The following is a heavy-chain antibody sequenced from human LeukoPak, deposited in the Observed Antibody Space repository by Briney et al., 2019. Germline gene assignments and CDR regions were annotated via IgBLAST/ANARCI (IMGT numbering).Heavy chain of an antibody. Sequence: VASVKVSCKAYGYTFTGYYMHLVRQAPGQGLQWVGWIIPNSGATNSGQMFQGRLTMTRDTSIATAYMELSRLTSDDTAVYYCARSNSNSFDIWGQGTMVTVSS. J-gene: IGHJ3*02. CDR1: GYTFTGYY. D-gene: IGHD1-1*01. V-gene: IGHV1-2*02. CDR2: IIPNSGAT. CDR3: ARSNSNSFDI.